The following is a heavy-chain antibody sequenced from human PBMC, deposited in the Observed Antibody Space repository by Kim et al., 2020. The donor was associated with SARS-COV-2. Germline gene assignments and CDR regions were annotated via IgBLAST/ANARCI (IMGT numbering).Heavy chain of an antibody. Sequence: GGSLRLSCAASGFTFSSYGMHWVRQAPGKGLEWVAVISYDGSNKYYADSVKGRFTISRDNSKNTLYLQMNSLRAEDTAVYYCAHRGGYWGQGTLVTVSS. CDR3: AHRGGY. CDR2: ISYDGSNK. CDR1: GFTFSSYG. J-gene: IGHJ4*02. V-gene: IGHV3-30*03. D-gene: IGHD3-16*01.